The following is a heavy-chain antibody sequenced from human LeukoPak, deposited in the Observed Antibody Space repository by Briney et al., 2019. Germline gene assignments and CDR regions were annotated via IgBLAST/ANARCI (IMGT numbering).Heavy chain of an antibody. J-gene: IGHJ5*01. Sequence: ASVKVSCKASGYTFKNYGISWVRQAPGQGLEWMGWISTYNGDTKHAQKVQGRLTLTADASTSTAYMGLRGLRSDDTAVYYCARDPSNTGGWYIWFDFWGQGTLVTVSS. CDR3: ARDPSNTGGWYIWFDF. CDR2: ISTYNGDT. V-gene: IGHV1-18*04. CDR1: GYTFKNYG. D-gene: IGHD6-19*01.